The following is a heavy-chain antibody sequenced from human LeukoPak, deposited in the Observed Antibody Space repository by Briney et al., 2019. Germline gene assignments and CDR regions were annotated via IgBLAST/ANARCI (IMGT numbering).Heavy chain of an antibody. J-gene: IGHJ4*02. Sequence: GGSLRLSCVASGFTFSSYSMSWVRQAPGKGLEWVSYIDTSSSTIYYADSVKGRFTVSRDNSKNTLYLQMNSLRADDTAVYYCAKGVGSGWYGEVFDYWGQGTLVTVSS. CDR1: GFTFSSYS. V-gene: IGHV3-48*01. D-gene: IGHD6-19*01. CDR2: IDTSSSTI. CDR3: AKGVGSGWYGEVFDY.